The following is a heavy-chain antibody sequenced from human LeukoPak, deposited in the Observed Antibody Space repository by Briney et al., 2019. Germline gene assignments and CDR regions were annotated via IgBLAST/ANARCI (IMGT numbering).Heavy chain of an antibody. CDR1: GGTFSSYA. Sequence: SVKVSCKASGGTFSSYAISWVRQAPGQGLEWMGGIIPIFGAANYAQKFQGRVTITADESTSTAYMELRSLRSEDTAVYYCARALGSSDHSPPGPIYLSIDLSGRGTLVTASS. V-gene: IGHV1-69*01. CDR3: ARALGSSDHSPPGPIYLSIDL. D-gene: IGHD2-15*01. CDR2: IIPIFGAA. J-gene: IGHJ2*01.